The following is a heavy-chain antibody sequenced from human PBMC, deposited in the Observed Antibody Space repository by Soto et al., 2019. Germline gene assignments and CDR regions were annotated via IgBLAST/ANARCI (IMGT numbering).Heavy chain of an antibody. CDR2: ISVYYGNT. CDR3: ARCLRGAGTVYYYGMDV. D-gene: IGHD6-19*01. CDR1: GYIFTSYG. V-gene: IGHV1-18*01. Sequence: QVKLVQSGAEVKKPGASVKVSFKASGYIFTSYGISWVRQAPGQGIEWMGWISVYYGNTNYAQKLQGRVTMTTDTSTSTAYMELRSLRSDDTAVYYCARCLRGAGTVYYYGMDVWGQGTTVTVSS. J-gene: IGHJ6*02.